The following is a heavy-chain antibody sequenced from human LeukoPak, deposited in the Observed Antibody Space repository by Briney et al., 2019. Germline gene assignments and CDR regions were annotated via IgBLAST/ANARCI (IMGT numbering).Heavy chain of an antibody. CDR2: IRSDGRIE. CDR3: ATDKGFCSGGVCNSYFRY. V-gene: IGHV3-33*01. J-gene: IGHJ4*02. D-gene: IGHD2-21*02. Sequence: PGRSLRLSCAASVFSFSTSGMHWARQAPGKGREWVAVIRSDGRIEYYADSVKGRFTISRDNSKNTLYLQMDSVRAEDTAVYYCATDKGFCSGGVCNSYFRYWGQGILVSVSS. CDR1: VFSFSTSG.